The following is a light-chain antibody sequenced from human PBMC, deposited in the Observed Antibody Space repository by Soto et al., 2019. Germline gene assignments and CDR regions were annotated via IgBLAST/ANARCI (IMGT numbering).Light chain of an antibody. CDR1: QSIGYR. Sequence: DIQMTEYPSTLSASVGDRVTITCRASQSIGYRLAWYQQRPGKAPKLLICEASTLETGVPSRFSGSGSGTDFTLTISSLQPDDFATYYCQQYDTYNTFGQGTKLEIK. V-gene: IGKV1-5*03. CDR2: EAS. CDR3: QQYDTYNT. J-gene: IGKJ2*01.